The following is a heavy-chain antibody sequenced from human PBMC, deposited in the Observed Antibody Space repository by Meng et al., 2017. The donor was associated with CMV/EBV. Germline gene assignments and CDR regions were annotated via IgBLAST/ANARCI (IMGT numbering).Heavy chain of an antibody. J-gene: IGHJ5*02. Sequence: SGDYFWSCIRHPPGQGLEWIGYLYYSGTTYYNPSLKSRVTISVDTSKNQFSLKLSAVTAADTAVYYCARVVRDDFWSGYYRGGWFDPWGQGTLVTVSS. CDR2: LYYSGTT. V-gene: IGHV4-30-4*08. CDR1: SGDYF. D-gene: IGHD3-3*01. CDR3: ARVVRDDFWSGYYRGGWFDP.